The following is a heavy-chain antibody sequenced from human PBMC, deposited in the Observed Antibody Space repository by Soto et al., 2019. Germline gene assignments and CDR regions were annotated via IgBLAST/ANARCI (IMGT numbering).Heavy chain of an antibody. V-gene: IGHV4-39*01. CDR3: SRQGSAIFGVVIISWFDP. CDR2: IYYSGST. D-gene: IGHD3-3*01. CDR1: GGSLSSSSYS. Sequence: QLQLQESGPGLVKPSETLSLTCTVSGGSLSSSSYSWGWIRQPPGKGLEWIGSIYYSGSTYYNPSLKSRVSISLDTSKNQFSLKLSSVTAADTAVYYCSRQGSAIFGVVIISWFDPWGQGTLVTVSS. J-gene: IGHJ5*02.